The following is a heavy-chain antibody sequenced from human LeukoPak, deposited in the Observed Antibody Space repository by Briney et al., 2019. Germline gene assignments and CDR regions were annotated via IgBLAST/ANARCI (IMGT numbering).Heavy chain of an antibody. V-gene: IGHV4-34*01. CDR2: INHSGST. CDR3: ARGGCSSTSCYAVLDAFDI. J-gene: IGHJ3*02. D-gene: IGHD2-2*01. CDR1: GGSFSVYY. Sequence: SETLSLTCAVYGGSFSVYYWSWIRQPPGKGLERIGEINHSGSTNYNPSLKSRVTISVDTSKNHFSLKLSSVTAADTAVYYCARGGCSSTSCYAVLDAFDIWGQGTMVTVSS.